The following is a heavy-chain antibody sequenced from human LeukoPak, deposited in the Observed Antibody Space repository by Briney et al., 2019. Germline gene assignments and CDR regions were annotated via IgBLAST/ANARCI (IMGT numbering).Heavy chain of an antibody. D-gene: IGHD5-18*01. CDR1: GGAFSSYA. V-gene: IGHV1-69*05. Sequence: ASVKVSCKASGGAFSSYAISWVRQAPGQGLEWMGGIIPIFGTANYAQKFQGRVPITTDESTSTAYMELSSLRSEDTAVYYCARGYSYGYGAPGVYFDYWGQGTLVTVSS. J-gene: IGHJ4*02. CDR3: ARGYSYGYGAPGVYFDY. CDR2: IIPIFGTA.